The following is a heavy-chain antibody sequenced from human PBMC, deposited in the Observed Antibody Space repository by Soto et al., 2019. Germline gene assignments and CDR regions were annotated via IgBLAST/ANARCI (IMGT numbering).Heavy chain of an antibody. D-gene: IGHD2-21*02. V-gene: IGHV1-46*01. CDR3: ARGGHVVVVTAALDY. CDR2: VNPSGGHT. J-gene: IGHJ4*02. Sequence: QVQLVQSGAEVKKPGASVKVSCKASGDTFTDYYIHWVRQAPGQGLEWIGTVNPSGGHTTYDQHFRGRMTRTRDTSTSKLYMELTILTSADTDVYYCARGGHVVVVTAALDYWGQGTLVTVSS. CDR1: GDTFTDYY.